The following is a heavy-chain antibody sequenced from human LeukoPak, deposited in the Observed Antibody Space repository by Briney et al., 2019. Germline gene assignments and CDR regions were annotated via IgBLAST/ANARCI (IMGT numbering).Heavy chain of an antibody. J-gene: IGHJ4*02. V-gene: IGHV4-39*01. CDR3: VNSSPGGGWLVSGNFDY. Sequence: SETLSLTCTVSGVSISSSSYYWGWIRQPPGKGLEWIGSIYYSGSTYYNPSLKSRVTISVDTSKNQFSLKLSSVTAADTAVYYCVNSSPGGGWLVSGNFDYWGQGTLVTVSS. D-gene: IGHD6-19*01. CDR2: IYYSGST. CDR1: GVSISSSSYY.